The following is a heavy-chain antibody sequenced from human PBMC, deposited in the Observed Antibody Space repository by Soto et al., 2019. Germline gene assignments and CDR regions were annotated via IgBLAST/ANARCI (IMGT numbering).Heavy chain of an antibody. D-gene: IGHD6-19*01. J-gene: IGHJ4*02. V-gene: IGHV3-30-3*01. CDR3: ARVSIAVAGIAYYFDY. Sequence: QVQLVESGGGVVQPGRSLRLSCAASGFSFSSCAMHWVRQAPGKGLEWVAGVSHDGSNKYYADSVKGRVTISRDNSINTVYLQMTSLRAEDTAVYYCARVSIAVAGIAYYFDYWGQGTLVTVSS. CDR2: VSHDGSNK. CDR1: GFSFSSCA.